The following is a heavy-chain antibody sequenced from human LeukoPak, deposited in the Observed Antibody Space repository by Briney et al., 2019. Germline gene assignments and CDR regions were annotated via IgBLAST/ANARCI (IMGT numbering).Heavy chain of an antibody. V-gene: IGHV3-30*18. Sequence: PGGSLRLSCAASGFTFSSYDMHWVRQAPGKGLEWVATISYDGNKKYYGDSVKGRFTISRDNSKNTLYLQVDSLRTEDTAVYYCAKDASDASFDYWGQGALVTVSS. CDR1: GFTFSSYD. CDR3: AKDASDASFDY. J-gene: IGHJ4*02. CDR2: ISYDGNKK. D-gene: IGHD2-8*01.